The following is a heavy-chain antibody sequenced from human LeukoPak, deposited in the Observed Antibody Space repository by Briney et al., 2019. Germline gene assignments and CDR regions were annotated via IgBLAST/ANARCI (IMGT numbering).Heavy chain of an antibody. CDR1: GNTFSNYG. V-gene: IGHV7-4-1*02. CDR3: AGRGGPGSFDAFDI. D-gene: IGHD3-10*01. CDR2: INPNTGNP. Sequence: ASVKVSCKASGNTFSNYGLNWVRQAPGQGLEWMGWINPNTGNPAYAQGFIGRFVFSLDTSVNTAYLQISSLKAEDSAVYYCAGRGGPGSFDAFDIWGQGTMVTVSS. J-gene: IGHJ3*02.